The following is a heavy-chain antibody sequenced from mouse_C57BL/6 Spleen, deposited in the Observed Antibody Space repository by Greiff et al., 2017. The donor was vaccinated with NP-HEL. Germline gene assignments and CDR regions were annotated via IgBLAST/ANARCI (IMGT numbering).Heavy chain of an antibody. CDR1: GYTFTSYW. J-gene: IGHJ2*01. D-gene: IGHD2-5*01. CDR3: AIYYSTHYFDY. Sequence: QVQLQQPGAELVKPGASVKLSCKASGYTFTSYWMHWVKQRPGQGLEWIGMIHPNSGSTNYNEKFKSKATLTVDKSSSTAYMQLSSLTSEDSAVYYCAIYYSTHYFDYWGQGTTLTVSS. V-gene: IGHV1-64*01. CDR2: IHPNSGST.